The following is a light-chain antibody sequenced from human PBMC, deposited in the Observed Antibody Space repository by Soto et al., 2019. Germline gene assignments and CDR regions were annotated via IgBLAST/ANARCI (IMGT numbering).Light chain of an antibody. J-gene: IGKJ1*01. CDR2: DAS. Sequence: EIVMTQSPATLSVSPGERATLSSMASQSVSDYLAWYQQKPGQAPRLLIYDASNRATGIPARFSGSWSGTDFTLTISSLEPDDFAVYYCRQRSNWPWTFGQGTKVDI. CDR1: QSVSDY. V-gene: IGKV3-11*01. CDR3: RQRSNWPWT.